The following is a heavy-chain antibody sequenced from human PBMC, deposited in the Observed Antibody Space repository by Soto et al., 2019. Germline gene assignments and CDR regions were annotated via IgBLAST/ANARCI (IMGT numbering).Heavy chain of an antibody. CDR1: GFTFSSYA. CDR2: ISGSGGST. J-gene: IGHJ6*02. V-gene: IGHV3-23*01. CDR3: ASPRWGLADPDYYYGMDV. D-gene: IGHD1-26*01. Sequence: GGSLRLSCAASGFTFSSYAMSWVRQAPGKGLEWVSAISGSGGSTYYADSVKGRFTISRDNSKNTLYLQMNSLRAEDSAVYYCASPRWGLADPDYYYGMDVWGQGTTVTVSS.